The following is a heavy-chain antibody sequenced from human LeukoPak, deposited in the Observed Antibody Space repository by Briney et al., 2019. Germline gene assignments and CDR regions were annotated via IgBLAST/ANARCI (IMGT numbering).Heavy chain of an antibody. V-gene: IGHV1-24*01. Sequence: ASVKVSCKVSGYTLTELSMHWVRQAPGKGLGWMGGFDPEDGETIYAQKFKGRVTMTEDTSTDTAYMELSSLRSEDTAVYYCATVGATSNYYYMDVWGKGTTVTVSS. CDR2: FDPEDGET. J-gene: IGHJ6*03. CDR3: ATVGATSNYYYMDV. CDR1: GYTLTELS. D-gene: IGHD1-26*01.